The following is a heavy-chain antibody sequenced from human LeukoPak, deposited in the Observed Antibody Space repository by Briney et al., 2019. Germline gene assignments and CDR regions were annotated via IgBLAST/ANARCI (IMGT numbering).Heavy chain of an antibody. D-gene: IGHD3-10*01. V-gene: IGHV4-59*01. J-gene: IGHJ4*02. CDR2: IYYSGST. CDR1: GGSISSYY. Sequence: SETLSLTCTVSGGSISSYYWSWIRQPPGKGLEWIGYIYYSGSTNYNPPLKSRVTISVDTSKNQFSLKLSSVTAADTAVYYCARAQFGLDYWGQGTLVTISS. CDR3: ARAQFGLDY.